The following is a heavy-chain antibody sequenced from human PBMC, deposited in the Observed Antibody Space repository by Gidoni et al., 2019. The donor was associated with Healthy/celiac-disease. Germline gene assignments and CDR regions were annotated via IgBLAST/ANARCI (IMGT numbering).Heavy chain of an antibody. V-gene: IGHV1-2*02. CDR3: ARGTPYGMDV. Sequence: QVQLVQSGAEVKKPGASVKVSCTASGYTFTGYYMHRVRQAPGQGLEWMGWINPNSGGTNYAQKVQGRVTMTRDTSISTAYMELSRLRADDTAVYYCARGTPYGMDVWGQGTTVTVSS. CDR1: GYTFTGYY. CDR2: INPNSGGT. J-gene: IGHJ6*02.